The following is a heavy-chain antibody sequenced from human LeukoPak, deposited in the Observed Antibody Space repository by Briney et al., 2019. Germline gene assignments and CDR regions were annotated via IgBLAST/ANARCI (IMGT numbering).Heavy chain of an antibody. D-gene: IGHD3-22*01. J-gene: IGHJ4*02. V-gene: IGHV1-18*01. CDR1: GYTFTSYG. CDR2: ISAYNGNT. Sequence: ASVKVSCKASGYTFTSYGISCVRQAPGQGLEWMGWISAYNGNTNYAQKLQGRVTMTTDTSTSTAYMELRSLRSDDTAVYYCARMGYYDSSGYIDYWGQGTLVTVSS. CDR3: ARMGYYDSSGYIDY.